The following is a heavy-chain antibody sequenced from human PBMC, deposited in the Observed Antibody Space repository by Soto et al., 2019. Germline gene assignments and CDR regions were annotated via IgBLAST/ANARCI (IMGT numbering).Heavy chain of an antibody. D-gene: IGHD4-17*01. CDR2: IYYSGST. V-gene: IGHV4-59*08. Sequence: QVQLQASGPGLVKPSETLSLTCTVSGGSISSYYWSWIRQPPGKGLEWIGYIYYSGSTNYNPSLKSRVTISVDTSKNQFSLKLSSVTAADTAVYYCASTTVTTPYYYGMDVWGQGTTVTVSS. CDR1: GGSISSYY. J-gene: IGHJ6*02. CDR3: ASTTVTTPYYYGMDV.